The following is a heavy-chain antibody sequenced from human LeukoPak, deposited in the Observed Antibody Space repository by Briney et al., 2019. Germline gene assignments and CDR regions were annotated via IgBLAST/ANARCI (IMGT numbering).Heavy chain of an antibody. D-gene: IGHD3-16*01. Sequence: GGSLRLSCVASGFTFSSYWMHWVRQAPGKGLVWVSRINSDGSSTSYADSVKGRFTISRDNAKNTLYLQMNSLRAEDTAVYYCARGAVAYWGDAFDIWGQGTMVTVSS. CDR2: INSDGSST. CDR1: GFTFSSYW. J-gene: IGHJ3*02. V-gene: IGHV3-74*01. CDR3: ARGAVAYWGDAFDI.